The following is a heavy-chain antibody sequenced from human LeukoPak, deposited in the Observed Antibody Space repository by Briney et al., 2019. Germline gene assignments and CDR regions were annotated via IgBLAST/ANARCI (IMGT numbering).Heavy chain of an antibody. J-gene: IGHJ4*02. CDR2: ISYDGSNR. CDR1: GFTFNSYA. V-gene: IGHV3-30*04. CDR3: ARDSEDTAMVTGRGTSFDY. Sequence: GRSLRLSCAASGFTFNSYAMHWVRQAPGKGLEWVAVISYDGSNRYYADSVKGRFTISRDNSKNTLYLQMNSLRAEDTAVYYCARDSEDTAMVTGRGTSFDYWGQGTLVTVSS. D-gene: IGHD5-18*01.